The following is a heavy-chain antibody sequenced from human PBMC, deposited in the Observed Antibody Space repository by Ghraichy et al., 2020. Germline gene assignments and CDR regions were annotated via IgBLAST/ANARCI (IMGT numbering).Heavy chain of an antibody. J-gene: IGHJ6*02. Sequence: GGSLRLSCAASGFTVSSNYMTWIRQAPGKGLEWVSVIYSGGSTYYADSVRGRFSISRDNSKNTLYLQMNSLRAEDTAGYYCAKDVAEIGAGGGMDVWGQGTTVTVSS. CDR2: IYSGGST. V-gene: IGHV3-53*01. D-gene: IGHD3-10*01. CDR1: GFTVSSNY. CDR3: AKDVAEIGAGGGMDV.